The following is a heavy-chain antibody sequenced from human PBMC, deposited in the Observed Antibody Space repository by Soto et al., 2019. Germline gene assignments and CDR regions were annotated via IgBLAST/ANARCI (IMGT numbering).Heavy chain of an antibody. CDR2: IWYDGSNK. Sequence: GGSLILSCAASGFNFSIYAMYWVRQAPGNGLEWVAVIWYDGSNKYYADSVKGRFTISRDNSKNTLYLQMNSLRGEDTAVYYCARDKERGTYYYDSSGSFDYWGQGTLVTVSS. CDR1: GFNFSIYA. D-gene: IGHD3-22*01. CDR3: ARDKERGTYYYDSSGSFDY. V-gene: IGHV3-33*07. J-gene: IGHJ4*02.